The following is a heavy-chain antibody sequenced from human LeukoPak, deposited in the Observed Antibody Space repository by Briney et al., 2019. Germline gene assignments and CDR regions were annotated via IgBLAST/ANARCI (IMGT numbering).Heavy chain of an antibody. CDR1: GGSISSSSYY. V-gene: IGHV4-39*01. CDR2: TYYSGST. Sequence: SETLSLTCTVSGGSISSSSYYWGWIRQPPGKGLEWIGSTYYSGSTYYNPSLKSRVTISVDTSKNQFSLKLSSVTAADTAVYYCARHQTTVTTDWFDPWGQGTLVTVSS. CDR3: ARHQTTVTTDWFDP. D-gene: IGHD4-11*01. J-gene: IGHJ5*02.